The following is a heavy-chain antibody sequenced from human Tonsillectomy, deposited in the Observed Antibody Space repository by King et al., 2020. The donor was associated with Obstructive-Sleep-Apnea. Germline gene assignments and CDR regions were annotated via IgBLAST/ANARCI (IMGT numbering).Heavy chain of an antibody. CDR1: GFTFSSYD. Sequence: VQLVESGGGLVQPGGSLRLSCAASGFTFSSYDMHWVRQATGKGLEWVSAIGTAGDTYYPGSVKGRFTISRENAKNSLYLQMNSLRAGDTAVYYCARGGVVVYQLPSAGVDYWGQGTLVTVSS. CDR2: IGTAGDT. D-gene: IGHD2-2*01. J-gene: IGHJ4*02. V-gene: IGHV3-13*04. CDR3: ARGGVVVYQLPSAGVDY.